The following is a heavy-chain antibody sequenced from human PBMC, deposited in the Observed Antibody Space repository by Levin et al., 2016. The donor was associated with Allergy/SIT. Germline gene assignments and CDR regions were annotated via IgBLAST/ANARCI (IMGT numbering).Heavy chain of an antibody. V-gene: IGHV1-18*04. CDR3: VRVKSPYDSGSYPDY. Sequence: ASVKVSCKASGYTFTGYYMHWVRQAPGQGLEWMGWISTFHGNTNYAQKFQGRVTMTTETSTAAAYMELRSLTSDDTAVYYCVRVKSPYDSGSYPDYWGQGTLVTVSS. J-gene: IGHJ4*02. CDR2: ISTFHGNT. D-gene: IGHD3-10*01. CDR1: GYTFTGYY.